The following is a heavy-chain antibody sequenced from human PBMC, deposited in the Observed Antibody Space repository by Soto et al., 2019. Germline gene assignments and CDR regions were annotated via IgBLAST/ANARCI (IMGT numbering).Heavy chain of an antibody. V-gene: IGHV3-33*01. CDR3: ARNDGEVRMDYYYSGMDV. D-gene: IGHD3-10*01. Sequence: QVQLVESGGGVVQPGRSLRLSCAASGFTFSSYGMHWVRQAPGKGLEWVAVLWYDGSNKYYADSVKGRFTISRDNSKNTLYLQMTSLRAEVTTVYYCARNDGEVRMDYYYSGMDVCGQGTTVAVSS. J-gene: IGHJ6*02. CDR2: LWYDGSNK. CDR1: GFTFSSYG.